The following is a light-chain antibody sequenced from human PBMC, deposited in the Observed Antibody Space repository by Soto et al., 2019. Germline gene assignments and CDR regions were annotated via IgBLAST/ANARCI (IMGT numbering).Light chain of an antibody. CDR1: QDINVY. Sequence: DIQMTQSPSSVSASIGDTVTITCRASQDINVYLNWYQQKPGEVPKLLIYSASTLHSGVLSRFTGSGSETDFTLTIRSLQPEDFATYYCQHGYVAPYSFGQGTKVDI. J-gene: IGKJ2*03. V-gene: IGKV1-39*01. CDR2: SAS. CDR3: QHGYVAPYS.